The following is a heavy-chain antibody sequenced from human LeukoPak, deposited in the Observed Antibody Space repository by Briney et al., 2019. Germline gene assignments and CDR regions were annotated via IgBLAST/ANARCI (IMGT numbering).Heavy chain of an antibody. D-gene: IGHD3-22*01. Sequence: GGSLRLSCAASGFTFSSYAMSWVRQAPGKGLEWVSAISGSGGSTYYADSVKGRFTISRDNSKNTLYLQMNSLRAEDTAVYYCARLAYVTYYDSSGYPYYFDYWGQGTLVTVSS. CDR1: GFTFSSYA. CDR2: ISGSGGST. V-gene: IGHV3-23*01. J-gene: IGHJ4*02. CDR3: ARLAYVTYYDSSGYPYYFDY.